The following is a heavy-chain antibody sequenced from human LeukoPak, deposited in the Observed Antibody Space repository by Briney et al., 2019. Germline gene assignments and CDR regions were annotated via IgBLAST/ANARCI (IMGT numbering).Heavy chain of an antibody. Sequence: GGSLRLSCAASGFTFSSYSMNWVRQAPGKGLEWVSSISSSSSYIYYADSVKGRFTISRDNAKNSLYLQMNSLRAEDTAVYYCAREDDPIVYFQHWGQGTLVTVPS. CDR2: ISSSSSYI. J-gene: IGHJ1*01. CDR1: GFTFSSYS. D-gene: IGHD3-16*02. CDR3: AREDDPIVYFQH. V-gene: IGHV3-21*01.